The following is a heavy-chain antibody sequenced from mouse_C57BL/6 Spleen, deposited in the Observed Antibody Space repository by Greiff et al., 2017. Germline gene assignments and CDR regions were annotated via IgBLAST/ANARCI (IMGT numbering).Heavy chain of an antibody. Sequence: VKLQESGAELARPGASVKLSCKASGYTFTSYGISWVKQRTGQGLEWIGEIYPRSGNTYYNEKFKGKATLTADKSSSTAYMELRSLTSEDSAVYFCAREYEGAMDYWGQGTSVTVSS. CDR3: AREYEGAMDY. CDR2: IYPRSGNT. J-gene: IGHJ4*01. D-gene: IGHD2-14*01. CDR1: GYTFTSYG. V-gene: IGHV1-81*01.